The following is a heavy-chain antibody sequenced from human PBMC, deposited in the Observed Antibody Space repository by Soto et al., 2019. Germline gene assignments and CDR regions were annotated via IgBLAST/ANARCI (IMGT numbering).Heavy chain of an antibody. J-gene: IGHJ4*02. CDR2: IKSKTDGGTT. Sequence: GGSLRLSCAASGFTFSNAWMNWVRQAPGKGLEWVGRIKSKTDGGTTDYAAPVKGRFTISRDDSKNTLYLQMNSLKTEDTAVYYCTTRIKVVASTRDYWGQGTLVTVSS. D-gene: IGHD2-15*01. CDR3: TTRIKVVASTRDY. CDR1: GFTFSNAW. V-gene: IGHV3-15*07.